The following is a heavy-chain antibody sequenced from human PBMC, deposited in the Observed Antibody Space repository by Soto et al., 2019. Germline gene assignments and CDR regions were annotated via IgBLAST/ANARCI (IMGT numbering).Heavy chain of an antibody. D-gene: IGHD7-27*01. CDR2: ISYDGTNK. CDR1: GFSFSISP. V-gene: IGHV3-30-3*01. Sequence: TGGSLRLSCAASGFSFSISPMHWVRQAPGKRPEWVALISYDGTNKFYADSVKGRFTISRDNSKNTLYLQVDSLRPEDAAVYYCARDPKTSGGQHWAFNYFDSWGQGTLVTVSS. CDR3: ARDPKTSGGQHWAFNYFDS. J-gene: IGHJ4*02.